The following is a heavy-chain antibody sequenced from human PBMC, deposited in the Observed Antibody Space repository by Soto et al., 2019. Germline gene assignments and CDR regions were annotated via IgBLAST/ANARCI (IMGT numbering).Heavy chain of an antibody. CDR2: ISSNGGST. Sequence: GGSLRLSCSASGFTFSSYAMHWVRQAPGKGLEYVSAISSNGGSTYYADSVKGRFTISRDNSKNTLYLQMSSLRAEDTAVYYCVKGGRVRYYGSGSSLDYWGQGTLVTVSS. CDR3: VKGGRVRYYGSGSSLDY. CDR1: GFTFSSYA. D-gene: IGHD3-10*01. J-gene: IGHJ4*02. V-gene: IGHV3-64D*09.